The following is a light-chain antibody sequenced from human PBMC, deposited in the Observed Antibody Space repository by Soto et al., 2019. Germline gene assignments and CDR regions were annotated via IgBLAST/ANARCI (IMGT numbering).Light chain of an antibody. CDR3: QQYKNWPRT. Sequence: EIVMTQSPATLSVSPGERATLSCRASQSVNSNFAWYQQKPGQAPRLLIYGTSTRATGIPGRFSGSGSGTKFTLTISSLQSEDFAVYYCQQYKNWPRTFGQGTKVELK. CDR2: GTS. J-gene: IGKJ1*01. CDR1: QSVNSN. V-gene: IGKV3-15*01.